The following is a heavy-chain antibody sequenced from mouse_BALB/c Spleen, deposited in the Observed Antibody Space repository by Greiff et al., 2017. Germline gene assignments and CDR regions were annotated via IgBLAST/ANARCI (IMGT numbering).Heavy chain of an antibody. V-gene: IGHV2-5-1*01. CDR3: AKKGATDYAMDY. J-gene: IGHJ4*01. CDR1: GFSFTSYG. Sequence: VQWVESGPSLVQPSQTLSITCTVSGFSFTSYGVHWVRQSPGKGLEWLGVIWRGGSTDYNAAFMSRLSITKDNSKSQVFFKMNSLQADDTAIYYCAKKGATDYAMDYWGQGTSVTVSS. CDR2: IWRGGST.